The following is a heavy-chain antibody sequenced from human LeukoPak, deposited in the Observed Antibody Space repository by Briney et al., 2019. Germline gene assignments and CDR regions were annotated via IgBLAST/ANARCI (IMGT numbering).Heavy chain of an antibody. J-gene: IGHJ4*02. CDR2: INHSGST. CDR1: GGSFSGYY. D-gene: IGHD5-18*01. V-gene: IGHV4-34*01. Sequence: PSETLSLTCAVYGGSFSGYYWSWIRQPPGKGLEWIGEINHSGSTNYNPSLKSRVTISVDTSKNQFSLKLSSVTAADTAVYYCAGYSYGSNFDYWGQGTLVTVSS. CDR3: AGYSYGSNFDY.